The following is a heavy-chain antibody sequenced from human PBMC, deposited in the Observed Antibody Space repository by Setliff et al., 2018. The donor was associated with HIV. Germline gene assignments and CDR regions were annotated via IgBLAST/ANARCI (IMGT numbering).Heavy chain of an antibody. CDR2: SRNKANSYST. CDR1: GNSFNGDF. V-gene: IGHV3-72*01. D-gene: IGHD2-8*01. Sequence: SCKAPGNSFNGDFLDWVRQAPGKGLEWIGRSRNKANSYSTEYAASVKGRFTISRDASKSSMYLQMNSLKSEDTAVYYCVGLRYYADGAWHGGDYWGQGSLVTVSS. CDR3: VGLRYYADGAWHGGDY. J-gene: IGHJ4*02.